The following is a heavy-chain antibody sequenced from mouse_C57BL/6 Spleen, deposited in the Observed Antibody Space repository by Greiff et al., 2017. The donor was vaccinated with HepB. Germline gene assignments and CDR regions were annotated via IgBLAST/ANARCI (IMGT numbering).Heavy chain of an antibody. Sequence: VQLQQSGTVLARPGASVKMSCKTSGCTFTSYWMHWVKQRPGQGLEWIGAIYPGNSDTSYNQKFKGKAKLTAVTSASTAYMELSSLTNEDSAVYYCTRPITTVVFDYWGQGTTLTVSS. CDR2: IYPGNSDT. J-gene: IGHJ2*01. CDR1: GCTFTSYW. V-gene: IGHV1-5*01. D-gene: IGHD1-1*01. CDR3: TRPITTVVFDY.